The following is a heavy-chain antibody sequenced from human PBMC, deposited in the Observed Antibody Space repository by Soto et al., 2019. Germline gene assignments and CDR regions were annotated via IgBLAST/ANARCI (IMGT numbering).Heavy chain of an antibody. V-gene: IGHV4-30-4*01. Sequence: SETLCLTCTVSGGSIGSGGYYWSWIRQPPGKGLEWIGYIYYSGSTYYNPSLKSRVTISVDTSKNQFSLKLSSVTAADTAVYYCARVATMGPLDYWGQGTLVTVSS. CDR3: ARVATMGPLDY. CDR1: GGSIGSGGYY. CDR2: IYYSGST. D-gene: IGHD5-12*01. J-gene: IGHJ4*02.